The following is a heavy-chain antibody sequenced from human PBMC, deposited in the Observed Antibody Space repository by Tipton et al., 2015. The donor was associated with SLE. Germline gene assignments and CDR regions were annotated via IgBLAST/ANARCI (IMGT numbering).Heavy chain of an antibody. D-gene: IGHD1-26*01. CDR3: ARQDSGNYYPFDY. CDR2: IYYSGST. V-gene: IGHV4-59*08. Sequence: LRLSCTVSGGSISSYYWSWIRQPPGKGLEWIGYIYYSGSTNYNPSLKSRVTISVDTSKNQFSLKLTSVTAADTAVYYWARQDSGNYYPFDYWGQGTLVTVSS. CDR1: GGSISSYY. J-gene: IGHJ4*02.